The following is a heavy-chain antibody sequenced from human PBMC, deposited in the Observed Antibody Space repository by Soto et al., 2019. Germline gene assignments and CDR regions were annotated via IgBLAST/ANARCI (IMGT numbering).Heavy chain of an antibody. D-gene: IGHD5-18*01. CDR1: GYPLIELS. J-gene: IGHJ1*01. Sequence: ASVKVSCKVSGYPLIELSMHWVRQAPGKGLEWMGGFDPEDGETVYAQKFQGRVTMTEDTSTDTAYMELSSLRSEDTAVYYCATDREDGYSQVWGEGTLVTVSS. CDR2: FDPEDGET. V-gene: IGHV1-24*01. CDR3: ATDREDGYSQV.